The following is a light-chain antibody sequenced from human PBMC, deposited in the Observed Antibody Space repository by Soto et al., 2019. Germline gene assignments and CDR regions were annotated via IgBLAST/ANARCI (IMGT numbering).Light chain of an antibody. CDR1: QSVSGN. CDR2: AAS. V-gene: IGKV3-15*01. Sequence: EIVMTQSPATLSVSPGERATLSGRASQSVSGNLAWYQQKPGQAPSLLIYAASTRATGISARFSGSGSGTDFTLTISSLQSEDFALYYCQQYNQWPLTFGGGTKVEIK. CDR3: QQYNQWPLT. J-gene: IGKJ4*01.